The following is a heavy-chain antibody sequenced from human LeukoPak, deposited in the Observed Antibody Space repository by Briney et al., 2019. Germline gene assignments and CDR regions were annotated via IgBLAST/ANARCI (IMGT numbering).Heavy chain of an antibody. CDR3: ARAMGYTKGGFDY. D-gene: IGHD5-24*01. Sequence: SETLSLTCTVSGGSISSYYWSWIRQPPGKGLEWIGYIYYSGSTNYNPSLKSRVTISVDTSKNQFSLKLSSVTAADTAVYYCARAMGYTKGGFDYWGQGTLVTVSS. V-gene: IGHV4-59*01. CDR1: GGSISSYY. CDR2: IYYSGST. J-gene: IGHJ4*02.